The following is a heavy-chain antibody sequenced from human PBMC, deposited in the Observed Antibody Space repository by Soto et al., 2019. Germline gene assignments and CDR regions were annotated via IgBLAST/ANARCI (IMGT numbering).Heavy chain of an antibody. CDR3: AKTKTPHVRNGMDV. CDR2: IYYSGST. V-gene: IGHV4-31*04. D-gene: IGHD2-8*01. CDR1: GDSLSSGSYY. Sequence: QVRLQESGPGLVRPSQTLSLTCTVSGDSLSSGSYYCSWIRQLPGKGLEWIGFIYYSGSTFYNPSLRSRVTMSADASKNQISLKLSSVTAAHTAVYYCAKTKTPHVRNGMDVWGQGTTVTVSS. J-gene: IGHJ6*02.